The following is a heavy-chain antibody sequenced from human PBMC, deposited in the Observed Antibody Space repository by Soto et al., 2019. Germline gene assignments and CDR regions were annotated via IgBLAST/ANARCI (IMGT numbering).Heavy chain of an antibody. V-gene: IGHV4-34*01. D-gene: IGHD6-25*01. Sequence: PSETLSLTCAVYGGSFSGYYWSWIRQPPGKGLEWIGDINYSGSTSYNPSLKSRVTISVDTSKNQFSLKLTSVTAADTAAYYCARMIGGYDAFDIWGRGTMVTVSS. CDR3: ARMIGGYDAFDI. CDR2: INYSGST. CDR1: GGSFSGYY. J-gene: IGHJ3*02.